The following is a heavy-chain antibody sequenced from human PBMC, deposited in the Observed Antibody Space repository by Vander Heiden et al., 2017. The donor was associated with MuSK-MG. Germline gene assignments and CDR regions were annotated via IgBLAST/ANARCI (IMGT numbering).Heavy chain of an antibody. CDR1: GFFFSSYW. Sequence: VQVVESGGGLVQPGGSLRLSCAASGFFFSSYWMHWVRQAPGKGLVWVSRINSDGSSTNYADSVKGRFTISRDNAKNTLYLQMNSLRAEDTAVYYCARDRDKNYDFWSGYTVGYMDVWGKGTTVTVSS. CDR2: INSDGSST. V-gene: IGHV3-74*01. D-gene: IGHD3-3*01. J-gene: IGHJ6*03. CDR3: ARDRDKNYDFWSGYTVGYMDV.